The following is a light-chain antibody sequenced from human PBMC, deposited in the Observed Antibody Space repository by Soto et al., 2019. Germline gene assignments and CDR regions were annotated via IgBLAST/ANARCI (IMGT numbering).Light chain of an antibody. CDR1: QNVTNNY. CDR2: GAS. Sequence: EIVLTQSPGTLSLSPGERATLSCRASQNVTNNYLTWYQQKPGQAPRLLIFGASKRATGIPDRFSGSGSGRDFTLTISGLEPEDFAVYYCQQYGSSPLISFGQGTRLEIK. V-gene: IGKV3-20*01. J-gene: IGKJ5*01. CDR3: QQYGSSPLIS.